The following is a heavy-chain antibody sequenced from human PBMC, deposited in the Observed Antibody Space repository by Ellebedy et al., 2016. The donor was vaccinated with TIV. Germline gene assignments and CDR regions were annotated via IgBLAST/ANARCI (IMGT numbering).Heavy chain of an antibody. J-gene: IGHJ6*02. CDR1: GFSFNYYD. D-gene: IGHD5-18*01. V-gene: IGHV3-48*01. CDR3: AREGDTAMVHGMDV. Sequence: GESLKISCAASGFSFNYYDMHWVRQAPGMGLEWLSYISSSGTTIFYADSVRGRFTISRDTAKSSLFLQINSLRAEDTAVYYCAREGDTAMVHGMDVWGQGTTVTVSS. CDR2: ISSSGTTI.